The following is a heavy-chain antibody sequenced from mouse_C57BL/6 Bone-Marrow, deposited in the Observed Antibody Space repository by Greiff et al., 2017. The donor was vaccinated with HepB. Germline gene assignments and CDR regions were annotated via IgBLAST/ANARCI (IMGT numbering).Heavy chain of an antibody. J-gene: IGHJ4*01. CDR2: IYPRSGNT. CDR3: AREYDGYYPYYYAMDY. Sequence: VQLQQSGAELARPGASVKLSCKASGYTFTSYGISWVKQRTGQGLEWIGEIYPRSGNTYYNEKFKGKATLTADKSSSTAYMELRSLTSEDSAVYFCAREYDGYYPYYYAMDYWGQGTSVTVSS. V-gene: IGHV1-81*01. CDR1: GYTFTSYG. D-gene: IGHD2-3*01.